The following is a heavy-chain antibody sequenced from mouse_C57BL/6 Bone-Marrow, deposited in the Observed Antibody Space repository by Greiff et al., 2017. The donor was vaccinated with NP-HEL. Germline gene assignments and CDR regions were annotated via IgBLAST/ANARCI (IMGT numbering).Heavy chain of an antibody. CDR1: GYTFTSYW. Sequence: QVQLQQPGAELVRPGSSVKLSCKASGYTFTSYWMHWVKQRPIQGLEWIGNIDPSDSETHYNQKFKDKATLTVDKSSSTAYMQLSSLTSEDSAVYYCARCGDGSSLRGFAYWGQGTLVTVSA. CDR2: IDPSDSET. J-gene: IGHJ3*01. V-gene: IGHV1-52*01. CDR3: ARCGDGSSLRGFAY. D-gene: IGHD1-1*01.